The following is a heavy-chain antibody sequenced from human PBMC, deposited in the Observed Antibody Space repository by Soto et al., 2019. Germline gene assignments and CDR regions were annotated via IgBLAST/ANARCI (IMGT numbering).Heavy chain of an antibody. V-gene: IGHV3-48*03. D-gene: IGHD1-26*01. CDR2: ISSSGTTV. CDR1: GFTFSNYA. J-gene: IGHJ4*02. CDR3: ARDESRSYSLDY. Sequence: EVQLLESGGGLVQPGGSLRLSCEASGFTFSNYAMSWVRQAPGKGLEWVSYISSSGTTVHYADSVKGRFTISRDNAKNSFYLQMNSLRAEDTAIYYCARDESRSYSLDYWGQGTLVTVSS.